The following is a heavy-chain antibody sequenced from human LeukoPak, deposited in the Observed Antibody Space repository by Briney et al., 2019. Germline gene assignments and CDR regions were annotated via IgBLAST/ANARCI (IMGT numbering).Heavy chain of an antibody. CDR3: ARHLTTPYYDFWSSYYSFYFDY. CDR2: IHYGGTT. CDR1: GGSIGSGYY. J-gene: IGHJ4*02. V-gene: IGHV4-39*01. Sequence: PSETLSLTCTVSGGSIGSGYYWAWIRQPPGKGLEWIGSIHYGGTTHYNPSLQSRVTISADTSKNQFSLKLSSVTAADTAVYYCARHLTTPYYDFWSSYYSFYFDYWGQGTLVTVSS. D-gene: IGHD3-3*01.